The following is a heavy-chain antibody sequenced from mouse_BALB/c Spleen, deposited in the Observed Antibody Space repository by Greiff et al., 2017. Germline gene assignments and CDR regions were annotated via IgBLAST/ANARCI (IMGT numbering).Heavy chain of an antibody. D-gene: IGHD4-1*01. CDR3: ARWEGYFDV. Sequence: VMLVESGAELVRPGTSVKVSCKASGYAFTNYLIEWVKQRPGQGLEWIGVINPGSGGTNYNEKFKGKATLTADKSSSTAYMQLSSLTSDDSAVYFCARWEGYFDVWGAGTTVTVSS. CDR1: GYAFTNYL. J-gene: IGHJ1*01. V-gene: IGHV1-54*03. CDR2: INPGSGGT.